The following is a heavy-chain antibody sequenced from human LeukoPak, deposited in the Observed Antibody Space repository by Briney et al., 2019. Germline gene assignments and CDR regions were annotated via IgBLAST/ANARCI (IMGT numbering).Heavy chain of an antibody. CDR2: ISSSSSTI. D-gene: IGHD2-2*01. V-gene: IGHV3-48*04. J-gene: IGHJ6*02. Sequence: PGGSLRLSCAASGFTFSSYSMTWVRQAPGKGLQWVSSISSSSSTIYYADSMKGRFTISRDNAKKSLYLQMNSLRAEDTAVYYCAREDVVVVPAAPYYYYVMDVWGQGTRVTVSS. CDR1: GFTFSSYS. CDR3: AREDVVVVPAAPYYYYVMDV.